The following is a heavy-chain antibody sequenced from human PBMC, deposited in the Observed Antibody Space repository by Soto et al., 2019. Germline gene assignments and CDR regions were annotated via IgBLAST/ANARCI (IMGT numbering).Heavy chain of an antibody. J-gene: IGHJ3*02. CDR2: INAGNGNT. D-gene: IGHD3-22*01. CDR1: GYTFTSYA. CDR3: ARDLGYYDSSGYYKMGAFDI. Sequence: VSVKVSCKASGYTFTSYAMHWVRQAPGQRLEWMGWINAGNGNTKYSQKFQGRVTITRDTSASTAYMELSSLRSEDTAVYYCARDLGYYDSSGYYKMGAFDIWGQGTMVTV. V-gene: IGHV1-3*01.